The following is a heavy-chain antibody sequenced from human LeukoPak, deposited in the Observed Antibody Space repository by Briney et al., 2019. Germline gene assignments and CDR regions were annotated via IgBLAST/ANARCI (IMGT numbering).Heavy chain of an antibody. CDR3: ARSEGTAAADPCFDY. CDR2: ISYDGSNK. D-gene: IGHD6-13*01. J-gene: IGHJ4*02. V-gene: IGHV3-30-3*01. CDR1: GFTFSSYA. Sequence: GGSLRLSCAASGFTFSSYAMHWVRQAPGKGLVWVAVISYDGSNKYYADSVKGRFTISRDNPKNTLYLQMNSLRAEDTAVYHCARSEGTAAADPCFDYWGQGTLVTVSS.